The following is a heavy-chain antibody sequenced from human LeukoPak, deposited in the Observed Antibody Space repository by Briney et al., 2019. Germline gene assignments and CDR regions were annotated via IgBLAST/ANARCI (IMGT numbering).Heavy chain of an antibody. J-gene: IGHJ4*02. Sequence: GASVKVSCKASGYTFTSYGISWVRQAPGQGLEWMGWISAYNGNTNYAQKLQGRVTMTTDTSTSTAYMELSSLKSEDTAVYYCARGGVGATKRGAFDYWGQGTLVTVSS. V-gene: IGHV1-18*01. CDR2: ISAYNGNT. CDR1: GYTFTSYG. D-gene: IGHD1-26*01. CDR3: ARGGVGATKRGAFDY.